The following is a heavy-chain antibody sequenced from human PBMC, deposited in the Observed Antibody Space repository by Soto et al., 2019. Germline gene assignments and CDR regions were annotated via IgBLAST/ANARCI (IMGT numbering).Heavy chain of an antibody. Sequence: ASVKVSCKASGYTFTSFYMHWVRQAPGQGLEWMGIINPSGGSTSYAQKFQGRVTMTRDTSTSTVYMELSSLRSEDTAVYYCARESGIGAYFDYWGQGTLVTVSS. V-gene: IGHV1-46*01. CDR2: INPSGGST. CDR3: ARESGIGAYFDY. CDR1: GYTFTSFY. D-gene: IGHD1-26*01. J-gene: IGHJ4*02.